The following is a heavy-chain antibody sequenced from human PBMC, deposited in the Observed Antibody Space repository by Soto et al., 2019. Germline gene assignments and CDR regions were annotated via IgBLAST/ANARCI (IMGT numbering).Heavy chain of an antibody. D-gene: IGHD1-26*01. J-gene: IGHJ4*02. Sequence: SETLSLTCAVYGGSFSAYYWSWIRQPPGKGLEWIGEINHSGSTNYNPSLKSRVTISVDTSKNQFSLKLTSVTAADTAVYYCARVRWDQPWVFDYWGQGTLVTVSS. CDR1: GGSFSAYY. CDR3: ARVRWDQPWVFDY. V-gene: IGHV4-34*01. CDR2: INHSGST.